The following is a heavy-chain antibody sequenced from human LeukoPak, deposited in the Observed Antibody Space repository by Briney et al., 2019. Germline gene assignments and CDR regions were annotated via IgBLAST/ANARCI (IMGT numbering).Heavy chain of an antibody. D-gene: IGHD6-19*01. CDR2: ISAYNGNT. J-gene: IGHJ4*02. CDR1: GYTFTSYG. CDR3: AGVPDSSGWYYFDY. V-gene: IGHV1-18*01. Sequence: GASVKVSCKASGYTFTSYGISWVRQAPGQGLEWMGWISAYNGNTNYAQKLQGRVTMTTDTSTSTAYMELRSLRSDDTAVYYCAGVPDSSGWYYFDYWGQGTLVTVSS.